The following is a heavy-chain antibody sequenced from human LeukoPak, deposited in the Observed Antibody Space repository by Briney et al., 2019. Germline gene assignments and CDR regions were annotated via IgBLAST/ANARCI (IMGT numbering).Heavy chain of an antibody. CDR2: INPSGGST. Sequence: ASVKVSCKASGYTFTSYYMHWARQAPGQGLEWMGIINPSGGSTSYAQKFQGRVTMTRDTSTSTVYMELSSLRSEDTAVYYCARVGKRYSSSWYVDPWGQGTLVTVSS. V-gene: IGHV1-46*01. D-gene: IGHD6-13*01. CDR3: ARVGKRYSSSWYVDP. CDR1: GYTFTSYY. J-gene: IGHJ5*02.